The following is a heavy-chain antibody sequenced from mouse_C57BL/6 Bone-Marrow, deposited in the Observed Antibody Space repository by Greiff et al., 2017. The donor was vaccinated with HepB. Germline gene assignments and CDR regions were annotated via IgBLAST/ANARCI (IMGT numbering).Heavy chain of an antibody. CDR2: IYPGGGYT. CDR3: ARGGYDDDCAMDY. CDR1: GYTFTNYW. J-gene: IGHJ4*01. V-gene: IGHV1-63*01. D-gene: IGHD2-4*01. Sequence: QVQLQQSGAELVRPGTSVKMSCKASGYTFTNYWIGWAKQTPGHGLEWIGDIYPGGGYTNYNEKFKGKATLTADKSYSTSYMQFSSLTSEDSAIYYCARGGYDDDCAMDYWGRGTSVTVSS.